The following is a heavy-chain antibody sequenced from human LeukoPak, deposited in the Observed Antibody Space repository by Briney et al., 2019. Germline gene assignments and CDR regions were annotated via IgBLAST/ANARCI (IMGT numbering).Heavy chain of an antibody. D-gene: IGHD3-3*01. V-gene: IGHV3-64*02. CDR3: ARDSGSGYRQFDC. Sequence: GGSLRLSCAASGFIFSSYAMHWVRQPPGKGLEYVLGISTDGGSTFYAESVQGRFTISRDNSKNTVYLQLGSLRADDMAVYYCARDSGSGYRQFDCWGQGTLVTVSS. CDR2: ISTDGGST. CDR1: GFIFSSYA. J-gene: IGHJ4*02.